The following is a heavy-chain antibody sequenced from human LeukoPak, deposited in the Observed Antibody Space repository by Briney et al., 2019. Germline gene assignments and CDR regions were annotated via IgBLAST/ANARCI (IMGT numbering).Heavy chain of an antibody. CDR3: ARDVEMYSSTRSDAFDI. CDR1: GGSISSDRYS. D-gene: IGHD6-13*01. J-gene: IGHJ3*02. Sequence: PSETLSLTCTVSGGSISSDRYSWSWIRQPAGKGLEWIGRIYTSGSTKYNPSLKSRVTISVDTSKNQFSLKLSSVTAADTAVYYYARDVEMYSSTRSDAFDIWGQGTMVTVSS. CDR2: IYTSGST. V-gene: IGHV4-61*02.